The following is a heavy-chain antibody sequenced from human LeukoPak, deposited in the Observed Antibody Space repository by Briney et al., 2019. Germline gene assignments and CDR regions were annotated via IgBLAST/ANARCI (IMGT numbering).Heavy chain of an antibody. D-gene: IGHD2-2*01. CDR2: INHSGST. V-gene: IGHV4-34*01. J-gene: IGHJ4*02. CDR3: ARPPRYCSSTSCYGGSYYFDY. Sequence: TSETLSLTCAVYGGSFSGYYWSWIRQPPGKGLEWIGEINHSGSTNYNPSLKSRVTISVDTSKNQFSLKLSSVTAADTAVYYCARPPRYCSSTSCYGGSYYFDYWGQGTLVTVSS. CDR1: GGSFSGYY.